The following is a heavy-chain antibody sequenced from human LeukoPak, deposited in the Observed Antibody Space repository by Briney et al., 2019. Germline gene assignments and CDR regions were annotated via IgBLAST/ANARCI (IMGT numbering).Heavy chain of an antibody. CDR1: GFMFSSTW. J-gene: IGHJ4*02. CDR3: ASGGNVDY. V-gene: IGHV3-7*01. Sequence: GGSLRLSCAASGFMFSSTWMTLLRQAPGKGPEWVANINQDGTEKHYVDSVKGRFTISRDNAKNSLYLQMNSLRAEDTAVYYCASGGNVDYWGQGTLVTVSS. CDR2: INQDGTEK. D-gene: IGHD4-23*01.